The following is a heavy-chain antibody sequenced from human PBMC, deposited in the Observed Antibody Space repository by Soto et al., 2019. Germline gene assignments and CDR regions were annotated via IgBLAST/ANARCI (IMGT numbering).Heavy chain of an antibody. CDR2: IYHSGST. J-gene: IGHJ5*02. CDR3: ARDRRGGGKFDP. V-gene: IGHV4-30-2*01. Sequence: PSETLSLTCAVSGGSISSGGYSWSWIRQPPGKGLEWIGYIYHSGSTYYNPSLKSRVTISVDRSKNQFSLKLSSVTAADTAVYYCARDRRGGGKFDPWGQGTLVTVSS. D-gene: IGHD2-15*01. CDR1: GGSISSGGYS.